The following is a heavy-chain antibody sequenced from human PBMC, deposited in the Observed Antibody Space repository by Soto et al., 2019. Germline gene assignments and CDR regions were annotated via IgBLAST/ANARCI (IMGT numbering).Heavy chain of an antibody. D-gene: IGHD3-3*01. CDR2: IIPIFGTA. Sequence: EASVKVSCKASGGTFSSYAISWVRQAPGQGLEWMGGIIPIFGTANYAQKFQGRVTITADESTSTAYMELSSLRSEDTAVYYCARDPGASITIFGVVIIRGWFDPWGQGTLVTVSS. CDR1: GGTFSSYA. V-gene: IGHV1-69*13. J-gene: IGHJ5*02. CDR3: ARDPGASITIFGVVIIRGWFDP.